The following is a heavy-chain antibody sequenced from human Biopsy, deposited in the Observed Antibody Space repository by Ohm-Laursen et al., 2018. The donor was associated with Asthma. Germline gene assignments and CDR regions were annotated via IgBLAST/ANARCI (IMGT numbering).Heavy chain of an antibody. CDR2: VNTGNGDT. D-gene: IGHD3-3*01. V-gene: IGHV1-3*04. CDR1: GYNFISFA. Sequence: ASVKVSCKASGYNFISFAIHWVRQAPGQRLEWMGWVNTGNGDTKYSQKFQGRVTITRDTSASTAYMELRSLRSEDTATYYCARTYYDFWTGQVKDVFGVWGQGTMVTASS. J-gene: IGHJ3*01. CDR3: ARTYYDFWTGQVKDVFGV.